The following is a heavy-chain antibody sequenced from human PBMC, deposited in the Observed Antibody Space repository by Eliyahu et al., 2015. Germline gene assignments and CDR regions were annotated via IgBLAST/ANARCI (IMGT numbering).Heavy chain of an antibody. Sequence: EVQLLESGGGLVQPGGSLRLSCAASGFSFXXXAMNWVRQAPGKGLEWVSGISENGGSTYYADSVKGRFTVSRDNPKNTLYLQMNSLRAEDTAVYYCAKVGGVRFSEWLADLDHWGQGTLVTVSS. J-gene: IGHJ4*02. CDR2: ISENGGST. V-gene: IGHV3-23*01. D-gene: IGHD3-3*01. CDR3: AKVGGVRFSEWLADLDH. CDR1: GFSFXXXA.